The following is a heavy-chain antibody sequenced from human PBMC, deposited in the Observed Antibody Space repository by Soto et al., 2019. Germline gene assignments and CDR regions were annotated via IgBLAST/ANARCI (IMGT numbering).Heavy chain of an antibody. CDR2: ISGSGGST. J-gene: IGHJ4*02. CDR3: AKDVPDIVVVPAATFFDY. V-gene: IGHV3-23*01. Sequence: GGSLRLSCAASGFTFSIYAMSWVRQAPGKGLEWVSAISGSGGSTYYADSVKGRFTISRDNSKNTLCLQMNSLRAEDTAVYYCAKDVPDIVVVPAATFFDYWGQGTLVTVSS. D-gene: IGHD2-2*01. CDR1: GFTFSIYA.